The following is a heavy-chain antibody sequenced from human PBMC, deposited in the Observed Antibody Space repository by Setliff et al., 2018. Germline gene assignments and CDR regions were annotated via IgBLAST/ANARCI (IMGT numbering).Heavy chain of an antibody. D-gene: IGHD1-26*01. CDR1: DGSISDYY. V-gene: IGHV4-4*08. CDR2: VFASGTT. Sequence: NPSETLSLTCTVSDGSISDYYWGWIRQSPGNGLEWIGYVFASGTTNYNPSLKSRVTISVDTSKSLFSLRLTSVTAADTAVYFRARASFSGTYPPFGFDYWGQGTLVTVSS. J-gene: IGHJ4*02. CDR3: ARASFSGTYPPFGFDY.